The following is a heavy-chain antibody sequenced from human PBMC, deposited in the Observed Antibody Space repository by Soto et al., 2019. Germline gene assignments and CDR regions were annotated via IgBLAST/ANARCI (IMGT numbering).Heavy chain of an antibody. D-gene: IGHD2-15*01. V-gene: IGHV1-69*13. CDR3: ARTLGYCSGGSCYNP. CDR2: IIPIFGTA. CDR1: GGTFSSYA. J-gene: IGHJ5*02. Sequence: SVKVSCKASGGTFSSYAISWVRQAPGQGLEWMGGIIPIFGTANYAQKFQGRVTITADESTSTAYMELSSLRSEDTAVYYCARTLGYCSGGSCYNPWGQGTLVTVSS.